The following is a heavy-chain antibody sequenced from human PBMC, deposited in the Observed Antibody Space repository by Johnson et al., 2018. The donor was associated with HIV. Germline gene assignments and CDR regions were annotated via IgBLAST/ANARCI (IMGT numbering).Heavy chain of an antibody. CDR2: ISYDGSNK. CDR3: ARDPKRSGSYYKDAFDI. Sequence: QMQLVESGGGVVQPGRSLRLSCAASGFTFSSYSMHWVRQAPGKGLEWVAVISYDGSNKYYADSVTGRFPISRDNSKNTLYLQMNSLRAEDTAVYYCARDPKRSGSYYKDAFDIWGQGTMVTISS. CDR1: GFTFSSYS. D-gene: IGHD3-10*01. V-gene: IGHV3-30-3*01. J-gene: IGHJ3*02.